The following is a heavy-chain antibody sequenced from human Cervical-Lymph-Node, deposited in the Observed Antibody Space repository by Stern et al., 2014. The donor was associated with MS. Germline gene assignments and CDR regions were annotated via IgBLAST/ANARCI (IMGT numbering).Heavy chain of an antibody. J-gene: IGHJ4*02. D-gene: IGHD2-2*01. Sequence: VQLVESGGGVVQPGRSLRLSCAASGFTFSSYGMHWVRQAPGKGLEWVAVIWYDGSNKYYADSVKGRFTISRDNSKNTLYLQMNSLRAEDTAVYYCAILEGYQPRQNYFDYWGQGTLVTVSS. CDR3: AILEGYQPRQNYFDY. CDR2: IWYDGSNK. V-gene: IGHV3-33*01. CDR1: GFTFSSYG.